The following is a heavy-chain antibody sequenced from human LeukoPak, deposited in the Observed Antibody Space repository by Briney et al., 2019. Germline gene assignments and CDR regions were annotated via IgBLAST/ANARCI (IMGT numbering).Heavy chain of an antibody. V-gene: IGHV4-39*01. D-gene: IGHD6-13*01. CDR2: IYYTGGF. Sequence: SETLSLTCTVSGGSISSTSYYWGWIRQPPGKGLEWIGSIYYTGGFYYNPSVKSRVTISVDTSKNQFSLKLRSVTAADTALYYCARHFELWTPAGQAAGGHVDYWGRGTLVTVSS. CDR3: ARHFELWTPAGQAAGGHVDY. CDR1: GGSISSTSYY. J-gene: IGHJ4*02.